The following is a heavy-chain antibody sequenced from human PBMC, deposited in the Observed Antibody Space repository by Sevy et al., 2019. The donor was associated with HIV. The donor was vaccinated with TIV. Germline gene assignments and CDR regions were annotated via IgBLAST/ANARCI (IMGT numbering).Heavy chain of an antibody. D-gene: IGHD3-9*01. Sequence: GGSLRLSCAASEFTFSGYWMSWVRQAPGKGLEWVANIKQDGSEKYYVHSVKGRFTISRDNAKNSLYLQMNSLRDEDTAVYYCARDSSDYDILTGYYPDAFDIWGQGTMVTVSS. CDR1: EFTFSGYW. J-gene: IGHJ3*02. CDR2: IKQDGSEK. CDR3: ARDSSDYDILTGYYPDAFDI. V-gene: IGHV3-7*01.